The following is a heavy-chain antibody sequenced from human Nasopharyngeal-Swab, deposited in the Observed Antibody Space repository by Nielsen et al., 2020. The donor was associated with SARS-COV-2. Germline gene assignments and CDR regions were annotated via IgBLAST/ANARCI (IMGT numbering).Heavy chain of an antibody. Sequence: GESLNISCVVSGFTFRSYAMSCVRQAPGKGLEWVSSITSSGEKTDYADSVKGRFTISRDNAKNSLYLQMNTLRAEDTALYHCARVRYSGYDSGLDVWGQGTTVTVSS. CDR1: GFTFRSYA. CDR2: ITSSGEKT. J-gene: IGHJ6*02. V-gene: IGHV3-23*01. D-gene: IGHD5-12*01. CDR3: ARVRYSGYDSGLDV.